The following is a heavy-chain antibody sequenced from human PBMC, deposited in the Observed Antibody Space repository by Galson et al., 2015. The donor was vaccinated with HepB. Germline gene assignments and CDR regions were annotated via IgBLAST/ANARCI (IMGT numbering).Heavy chain of an antibody. CDR1: GFTFSSYS. CDR2: ISSSSSYI. CDR3: ARDGDVDTAMVTWFDP. J-gene: IGHJ5*02. D-gene: IGHD5-18*01. Sequence: SLRLSCAASGFTFSSYSMNWVRQAPGKGLEWVSSISSSSSYIYYADSVKGRFTISRDNAKNSLYLQMNSLRAEDTAVYYCARDGDVDTAMVTWFDPWGQGTLVTVSS. V-gene: IGHV3-21*01.